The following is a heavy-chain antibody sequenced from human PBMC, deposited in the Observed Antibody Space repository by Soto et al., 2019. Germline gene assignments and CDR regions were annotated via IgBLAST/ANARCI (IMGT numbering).Heavy chain of an antibody. CDR1: GYTFTSYA. D-gene: IGHD6-13*01. CDR3: AVSYSSSWYDY. J-gene: IGHJ4*02. CDR2: INAGNGNT. Sequence: QVQLVQSGAEVKKPGASVKVSCKASGYTFTSYAMHWVRQAPGQRLEWMGWINAGNGNTKYLQKFQGRVTITRDTSASTAYMELSSLRSEDTAVYYCAVSYSSSWYDYWGQGTLVTVSS. V-gene: IGHV1-3*01.